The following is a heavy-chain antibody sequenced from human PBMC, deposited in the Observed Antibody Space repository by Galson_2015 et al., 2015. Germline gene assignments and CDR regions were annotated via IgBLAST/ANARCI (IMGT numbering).Heavy chain of an antibody. D-gene: IGHD6-13*01. CDR2: ISSSSYI. Sequence: SLRLSCAASGFTFSSYSMNWVRQAPGKGLEWVSSISSSSYIYYADSVKGRFTISRDNAKNSLYLQMNSLRAEDTAVYYCARDGIAAAGTRFFDYWGQGTLVTVSS. J-gene: IGHJ4*02. CDR3: ARDGIAAAGTRFFDY. V-gene: IGHV3-21*01. CDR1: GFTFSSYS.